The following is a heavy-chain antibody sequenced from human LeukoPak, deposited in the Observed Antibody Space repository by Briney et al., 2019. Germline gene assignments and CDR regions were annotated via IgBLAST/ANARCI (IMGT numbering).Heavy chain of an antibody. D-gene: IGHD3-22*01. CDR3: ARGRRLFGYGLSGAIKGLDY. CDR1: GGFFSGYH. CDR2: INHSGST. J-gene: IGHJ4*02. V-gene: IGHV4-34*01. Sequence: SETLSLTCAVYGGFFSGYHWSWIRQPPGKGLEWIGEINHSGSTNYNPSLKSRVTISVDTSKNQFSLKLSSVSAADTAVYYCARGRRLFGYGLSGAIKGLDYWGQGTLVTVSS.